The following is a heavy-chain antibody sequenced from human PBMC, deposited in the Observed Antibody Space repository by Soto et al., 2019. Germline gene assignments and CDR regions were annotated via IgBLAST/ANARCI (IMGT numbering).Heavy chain of an antibody. D-gene: IGHD3-22*01. Sequence: ASVKVSCKASGYTFTGYYMHWVRQAPGQGLEWMGWINPNSGGTNYAQKFQGWVTMTRDTSISTAYMELSRLRSDDTAVYYCARGGIVVVITTLDYYYGMDVWGQGTTVTVSS. V-gene: IGHV1-2*04. CDR3: ARGGIVVVITTLDYYYGMDV. CDR2: INPNSGGT. J-gene: IGHJ6*02. CDR1: GYTFTGYY.